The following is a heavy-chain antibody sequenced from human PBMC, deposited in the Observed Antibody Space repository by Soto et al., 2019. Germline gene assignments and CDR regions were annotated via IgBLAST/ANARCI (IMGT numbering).Heavy chain of an antibody. CDR1: GFTFSDYY. CDR3: ARAYSDAFDI. D-gene: IGHD2-15*01. J-gene: IGHJ3*02. CDR2: ISSSGSGT. V-gene: IGHV3-11*01. Sequence: QVQLVESGGGLVKPGGSLRLSCEASGFTFSDYYMTWIRQAPGKGLEWVSYISSSGSGTYYPDSVKGRFTISRDNAKNSLFLQLSSLRAEDTAVYYCARAYSDAFDIWGRGTMVTVSS.